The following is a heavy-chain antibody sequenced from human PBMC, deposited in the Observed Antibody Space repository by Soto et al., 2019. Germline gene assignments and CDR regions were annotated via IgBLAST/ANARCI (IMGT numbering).Heavy chain of an antibody. J-gene: IGHJ4*02. CDR3: ARGLRSVRDY. CDR2: ISSCEKIK. V-gene: IGHV3-33*05. Sequence: QVQLVESGGGVVQAGGVLRPSWGAFGFIFRNLWMDRVRPGPGKGLGWVAVISSCEKIKKYADSVRGRFAISRDNSKNTLYLQMTSRRAEDTAIYDCARGLRSVRDYWGQGTLVTVSS. D-gene: IGHD6-6*01. CDR1: GFIFRNLW.